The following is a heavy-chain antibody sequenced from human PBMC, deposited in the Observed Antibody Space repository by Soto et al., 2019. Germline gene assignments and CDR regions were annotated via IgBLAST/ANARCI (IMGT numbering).Heavy chain of an antibody. CDR1: GGSISSSSYY. CDR3: ARHSGASITIFGVVKDNWFDP. Sequence: SETLSLTCTVSGGSISSSSYYWGWIRQPPGKGLEWIGSIYYSGSTYYNPSLKSRVTISVDTSKNQFSLKLSSVTAADTAVYYCARHSGASITIFGVVKDNWFDPWGQGTLVTVS. J-gene: IGHJ5*02. D-gene: IGHD3-3*01. V-gene: IGHV4-39*01. CDR2: IYYSGST.